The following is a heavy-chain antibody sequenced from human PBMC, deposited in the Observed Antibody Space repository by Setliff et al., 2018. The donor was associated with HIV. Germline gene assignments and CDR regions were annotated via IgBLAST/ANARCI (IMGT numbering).Heavy chain of an antibody. CDR3: ARGIDILVKMGIYYHYLDV. D-gene: IGHD2-15*01. Sequence: ASVKVSCKTSGDKFGSCDINWVRQASGQGLEWVGWVYASTGHTAYARKFEGRVTMTWDTSTGIGYMELNSLRADDPAVYYCARGIDILVKMGIYYHYLDVWGKGTTVTVSS. CDR1: GDKFGSCD. V-gene: IGHV1-8*01. CDR2: VYASTGHT. J-gene: IGHJ6*03.